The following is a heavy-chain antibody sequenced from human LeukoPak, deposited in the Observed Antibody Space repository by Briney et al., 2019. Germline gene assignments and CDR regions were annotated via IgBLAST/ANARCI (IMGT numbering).Heavy chain of an antibody. V-gene: IGHV1-18*03. CDR1: GYTFATDG. CDR3: AKVAGDRMDY. J-gene: IGHJ4*02. CDR2: ISANTGKT. D-gene: IGHD6-13*01. Sequence: ASVKVSCKASGYTFATDGFCWVRQDPGHGLEWMGWISANTGKTDYAQKFQGRVTMTTDTSTSTAYMELRSLRPDDMAVYYCAKVAGDRMDYWGQGTLLTVSS.